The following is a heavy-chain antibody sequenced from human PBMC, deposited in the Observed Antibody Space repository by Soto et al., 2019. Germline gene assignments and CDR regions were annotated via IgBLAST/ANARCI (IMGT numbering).Heavy chain of an antibody. D-gene: IGHD6-13*01. Sequence: QVQLQESGPGLVKPSETLSLTCTVSGGSISGYYCSWIRQPPGKGPEWIGRIYTSGSTNYNPSLRSRVTMSVDTSKNQFLLKLSSATAADTAVYYCARDSVGIAAPGYYWCQGTLVTVSS. CDR1: GGSISGYY. V-gene: IGHV4-4*07. J-gene: IGHJ4*02. CDR3: ARDSVGIAAPGYY. CDR2: IYTSGST.